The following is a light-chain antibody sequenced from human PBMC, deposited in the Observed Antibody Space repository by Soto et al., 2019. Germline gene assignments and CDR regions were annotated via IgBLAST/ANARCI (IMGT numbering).Light chain of an antibody. V-gene: IGLV2-14*03. CDR1: SSDVGGYNY. CDR3: SLYTTSSTLAV. Sequence: QSALTQPASVSGSPGQSITISCTGTSSDVGGYNYVSWYQQHPGKAPKLMIYDVSYRPSGVSNRFSGSKSGNTASLTISGLQAEDEADYYCSLYTTSSTLAVFGTGTKLTVL. CDR2: DVS. J-gene: IGLJ1*01.